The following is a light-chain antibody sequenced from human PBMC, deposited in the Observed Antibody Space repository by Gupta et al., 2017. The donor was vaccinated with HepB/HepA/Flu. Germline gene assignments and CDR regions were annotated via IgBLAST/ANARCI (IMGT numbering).Light chain of an antibody. Sequence: QSVLTQPPSVSAAPGQKVTISCSGSSSNIGNNYVAWYQQFPGTAPNRPISENNKRPSGIPNRFSCSKSGTYATPGLTVLQTGDEADDDCGTWASTLSGVVFGGGTKLTVL. CDR1: SSNIGNNY. J-gene: IGLJ2*01. V-gene: IGLV1-51*02. CDR2: ENN. CDR3: GTWASTLSGVV.